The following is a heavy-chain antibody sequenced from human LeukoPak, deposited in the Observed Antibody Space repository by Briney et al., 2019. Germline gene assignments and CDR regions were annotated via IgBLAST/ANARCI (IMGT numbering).Heavy chain of an antibody. V-gene: IGHV4-30-2*01. Sequence: SETLSLTCAVSGGSISSGGYPWSWIRQPPGKGLEWIGYIYHSGSTYYNPSLKSRVTISVDRSENQFSLKLSSVTAADTAVYYCARAGGDAARFDYWGQGTLVTVSS. D-gene: IGHD2-21*01. CDR2: IYHSGST. CDR3: ARAGGDAARFDY. J-gene: IGHJ4*02. CDR1: GGSISSGGYP.